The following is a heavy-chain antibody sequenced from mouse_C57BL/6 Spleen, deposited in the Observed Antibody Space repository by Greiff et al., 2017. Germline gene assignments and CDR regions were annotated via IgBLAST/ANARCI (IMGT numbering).Heavy chain of an antibody. CDR2: IHPNSGST. CDR1: GYTFTSYW. V-gene: IGHV1-64*01. Sequence: QVQLQQPGAELVKPGASVKLSCKASGYTFTSYWMHWVKQRPGQGLEWIGMIHPNSGSTNYNEKFKSKATLTVDKSSSTAYMQRSSLTSEDSAVYYCAREDTTDWFAYWGQGTLVTVSA. D-gene: IGHD1-1*01. CDR3: AREDTTDWFAY. J-gene: IGHJ3*01.